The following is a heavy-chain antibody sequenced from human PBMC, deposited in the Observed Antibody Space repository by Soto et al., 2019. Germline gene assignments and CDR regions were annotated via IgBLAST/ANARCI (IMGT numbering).Heavy chain of an antibody. D-gene: IGHD2-8*02. CDR1: GDTISTGCYT. CDR3: ARDKITGLFDY. Sequence: SETLSLTCDVSGDTISTGCYTWAWIRQPPGEALEWIGDINHSGNTNYNPSLKSRVTISVDTSKNQFSLKLTSVTAADTAVYYCARDKITGLFDYWGQGTLVTVSS. V-gene: IGHV4-30-2*01. J-gene: IGHJ4*02. CDR2: INHSGNT.